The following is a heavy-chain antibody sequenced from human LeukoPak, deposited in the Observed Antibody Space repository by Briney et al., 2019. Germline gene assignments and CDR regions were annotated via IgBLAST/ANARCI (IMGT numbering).Heavy chain of an antibody. CDR3: ARDTPYYYYMDV. V-gene: IGHV4-61*02. Sequence: SETLSLTCTVSGDSISSGDYYWSWIRQPAGKGLEWIGRISSSGSTNYNPSLKSRVTISVDTSKNQFSLKLSSVTAADTAVYYCARDTPYYYYMDVWGKGTTVTVSS. J-gene: IGHJ6*03. CDR2: ISSSGST. CDR1: GDSISSGDYY.